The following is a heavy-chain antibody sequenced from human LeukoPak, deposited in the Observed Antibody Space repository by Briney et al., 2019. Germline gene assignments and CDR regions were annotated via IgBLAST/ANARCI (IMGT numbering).Heavy chain of an antibody. D-gene: IGHD5-18*01. Sequence: PGGSLRLSCAASGFTFDDYAMSWVRQAPGKGLEWVSGINWDGGSTGYADSVKGRFTISRDNAKNSLYLQMNSLRAEDTALYYCARDPHGYSYGYWYFDLWGRGTLVTVSS. J-gene: IGHJ2*01. CDR1: GFTFDDYA. CDR2: INWDGGST. CDR3: ARDPHGYSYGYWYFDL. V-gene: IGHV3-20*04.